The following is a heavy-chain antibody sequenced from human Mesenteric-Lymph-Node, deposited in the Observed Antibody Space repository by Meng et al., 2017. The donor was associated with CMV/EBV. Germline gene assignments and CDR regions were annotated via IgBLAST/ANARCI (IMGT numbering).Heavy chain of an antibody. CDR1: GFTFSSYS. J-gene: IGHJ6*02. V-gene: IGHV3-21*01. CDR3: ARAGSYYYGMDV. D-gene: IGHD2-15*01. CDR2: ISSSSSYI. Sequence: GGSLRLSCAASGFTFSSYSMNWIRQAPGKGLEWVSSISSSSSYIYYADSVKGRFTISRDNAKNSLYLQMNSLRAEDTAVYYCARAGSYYYGMDVWGQGTTVTVSS.